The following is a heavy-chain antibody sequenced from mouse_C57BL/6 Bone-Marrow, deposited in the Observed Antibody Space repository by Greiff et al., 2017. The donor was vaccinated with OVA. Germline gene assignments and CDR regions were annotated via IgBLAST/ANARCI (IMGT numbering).Heavy chain of an antibody. CDR2: ISNGGGST. Sequence: EVQVVESGGGLVQPGGSLKLSCAASGFTFSDYYMYWVRQTPEKRLEWVAYISNGGGSTYYPDTVKGRFTISRDNAKNTVYLQMSRLKSEDTAMYYCARPHYYGSSYAMDYWGQGTSVTVSS. CDR3: ARPHYYGSSYAMDY. V-gene: IGHV5-12*01. D-gene: IGHD1-1*01. J-gene: IGHJ4*01. CDR1: GFTFSDYY.